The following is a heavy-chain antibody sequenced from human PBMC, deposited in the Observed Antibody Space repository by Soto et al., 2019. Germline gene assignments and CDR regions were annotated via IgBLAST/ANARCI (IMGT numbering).Heavy chain of an antibody. CDR2: IYYSGST. D-gene: IGHD2-15*01. Sequence: SETLSLTCTVSGGSISSYYWSWIRQPPGKGLEWIGYIYYSGSTNYNPSLKSRVTISVDTSKNQFSLKLSSVTAADTAVYYCARLCSGGSCYRTHFDYWGQGTLVTVSS. J-gene: IGHJ4*02. V-gene: IGHV4-59*08. CDR1: GGSISSYY. CDR3: ARLCSGGSCYRTHFDY.